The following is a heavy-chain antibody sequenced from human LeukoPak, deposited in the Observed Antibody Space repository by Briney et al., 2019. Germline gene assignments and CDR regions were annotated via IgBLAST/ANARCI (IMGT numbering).Heavy chain of an antibody. V-gene: IGHV4-34*01. CDR2: INHSGST. D-gene: IGHD4-23*01. Sequence: KASETLSLTCAVYGGSFSGYYWSWIRQPPGKGLEWIGEINHSGSTYYNPSLKSRVTISVDRSKNQFSLKLSSVTAADTAVYYCARDSDYGGNSFFDYWGQGTLVTVSS. CDR1: GGSFSGYY. CDR3: ARDSDYGGNSFFDY. J-gene: IGHJ4*02.